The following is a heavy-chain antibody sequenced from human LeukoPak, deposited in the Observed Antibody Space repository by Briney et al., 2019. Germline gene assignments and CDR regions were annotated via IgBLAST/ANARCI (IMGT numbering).Heavy chain of an antibody. V-gene: IGHV3-7*01. CDR3: VRGCGRSSCPYYLCG. CDR1: VFIFSTYW. CDR2: VSQDGSEK. J-gene: IGHJ3*01. D-gene: IGHD6-13*01. Sequence: GGSLRLSCAASVFIFSTYWMSWVRQAPGKGLEWVATVSQDGSEKPHVDPARGRFTISRDNAKNSLYLLMNNLRVEDTAVYYWVRGCGRSSCPYYLCGWGKGAMVTVSS.